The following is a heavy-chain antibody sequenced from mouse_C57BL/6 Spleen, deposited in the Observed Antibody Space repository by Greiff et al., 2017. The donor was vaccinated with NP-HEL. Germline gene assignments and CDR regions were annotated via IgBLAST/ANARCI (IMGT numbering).Heavy chain of an antibody. V-gene: IGHV1-76*01. CDR2: IYPGSGNT. CDR3: ARSLYGSLDY. CDR1: GYTFTDYY. Sequence: QVQLKQSGAELVRPGASVKLSCKASGYTFTDYYINWVKQRPGQGLEWIARIYPGSGNTYYNEKFKGKATLTAEKSSSTAYMQLSSLTSEDSAVYFCARSLYGSLDYWGQGTTLTVSS. D-gene: IGHD2-1*01. J-gene: IGHJ2*01.